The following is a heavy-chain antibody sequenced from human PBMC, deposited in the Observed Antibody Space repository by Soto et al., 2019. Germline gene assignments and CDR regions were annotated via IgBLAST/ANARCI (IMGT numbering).Heavy chain of an antibody. V-gene: IGHV3-49*03. J-gene: IGHJ3*02. CDR3: TAMVPDSDAFDI. Sequence: GGSLRLSCTASGFTFGDYAMSWFRQAPGKGLEWVGFIRSNANDGKTEYAALVKGRFTISSDDSKSMAYLQMNSLKTEDTAVYYCTAMVPDSDAFDIWGQGTMVTVSS. D-gene: IGHD3-10*01. CDR2: IRSNANDGKT. CDR1: GFTFGDYA.